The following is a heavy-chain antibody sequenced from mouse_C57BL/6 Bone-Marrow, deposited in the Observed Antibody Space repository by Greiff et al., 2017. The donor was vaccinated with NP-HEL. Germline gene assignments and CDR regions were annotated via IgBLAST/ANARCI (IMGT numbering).Heavy chain of an antibody. D-gene: IGHD1-1*01. CDR1: GYSITSGYY. Sequence: DVQLQESGPGLVKPSQSLSLTCSVTGYSITSGYYWNWIRQFPGNKLEWMGYISYDGSNNYNPSLKNRISITRDTSKNQFFLKLNSVTTEDTATYYCARDPITTVVADDWYFDVWGTGTTVTVSS. V-gene: IGHV3-6*01. CDR3: ARDPITTVVADDWYFDV. J-gene: IGHJ1*03. CDR2: ISYDGSN.